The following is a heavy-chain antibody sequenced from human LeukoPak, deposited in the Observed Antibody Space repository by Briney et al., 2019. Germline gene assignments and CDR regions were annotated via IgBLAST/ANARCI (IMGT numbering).Heavy chain of an antibody. CDR3: GRGPLGRNGDYFDY. CDR2: INAGNGNT. Sequence: ASVKVSCKASGYTFTSYAIQWVRQAPGQRLEWMGWINAGNGNTKYSQNLQGRVTITRDTSASTAYMELSSLRSEDTAVYYCGRGPLGRNGDYFDYWGQGTLVTVSS. J-gene: IGHJ4*02. V-gene: IGHV1-3*01. D-gene: IGHD7-27*01. CDR1: GYTFTSYA.